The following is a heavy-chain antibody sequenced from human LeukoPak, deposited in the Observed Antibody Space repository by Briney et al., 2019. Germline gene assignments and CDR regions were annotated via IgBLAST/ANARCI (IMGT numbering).Heavy chain of an antibody. Sequence: SQTLSLTCAISGDSVSINSAAWNWIRQSPSRGLEWLGRTYQRSKWYNDYAVSVKSRITINPDISKNQFSLQMNSVTPEDTAVYYCARSPSPYSSGWYFDYWGQGTLVTVSS. V-gene: IGHV6-1*01. CDR2: TYQRSKWYN. CDR1: GDSVSINSAA. J-gene: IGHJ4*02. CDR3: ARSPSPYSSGWYFDY. D-gene: IGHD6-19*01.